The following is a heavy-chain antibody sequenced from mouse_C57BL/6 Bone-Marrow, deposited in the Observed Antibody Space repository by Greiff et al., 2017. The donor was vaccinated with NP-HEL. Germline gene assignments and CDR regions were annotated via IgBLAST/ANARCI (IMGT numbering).Heavy chain of an antibody. J-gene: IGHJ4*01. CDR3: VRQGSQGAMDY. CDR2: IRSKSNNYAT. Sequence: EVKLVESGGGLVQPKGSLKLSCAASGFSFNTYAMNWVRQAPGKGLEWVARIRSKSNNYATYYADSVKDRFTISRDDSESMLYLQMNNLKTEDTAMYYCVRQGSQGAMDYWGQGTSVTVSS. V-gene: IGHV10-1*01. CDR1: GFSFNTYA. D-gene: IGHD1-1*01.